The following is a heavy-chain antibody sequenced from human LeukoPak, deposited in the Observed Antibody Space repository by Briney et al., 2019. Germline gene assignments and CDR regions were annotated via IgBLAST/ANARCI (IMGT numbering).Heavy chain of an antibody. CDR1: GYTFTSYY. D-gene: IGHD3-16*02. J-gene: IGHJ4*02. CDR3: ARDPKSPWGSYRWNFDY. CDR2: INPSGGST. V-gene: IGHV1-46*01. Sequence: ASVKVSCKASGYTFTSYYMHWVRQAPGQGLEWMGIINPSGGSTSYAQKFQGRVTMTRDMSTSTVYMELSSLRSEDTAVYYCARDPKSPWGSYRWNFDYWGQGTLVTVSS.